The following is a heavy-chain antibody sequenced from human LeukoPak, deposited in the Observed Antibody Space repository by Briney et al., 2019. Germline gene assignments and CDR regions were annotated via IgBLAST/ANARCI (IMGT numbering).Heavy chain of an antibody. Sequence: ASVKVSCKSSGYTFNGYYMHWMRQAPGQGLEWMGWISDYNGNTKYAQKLQGRVTMTTDRSTSTAYMELRSLKSDDTAMYYCARDRPFNGYSGSYYDYWGQGTLVTVSS. CDR3: ARDRPFNGYSGSYYDY. CDR1: GYTFNGYY. J-gene: IGHJ4*02. CDR2: ISDYNGNT. D-gene: IGHD1-26*01. V-gene: IGHV1-18*04.